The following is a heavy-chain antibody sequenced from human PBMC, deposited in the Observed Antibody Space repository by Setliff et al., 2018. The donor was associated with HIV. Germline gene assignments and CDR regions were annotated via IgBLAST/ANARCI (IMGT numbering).Heavy chain of an antibody. CDR3: TRRGWNGYKAFDY. CDR1: GGSFTNFY. CDR2: INHSGIT. D-gene: IGHD5-12*01. Sequence: TLSLTCVVYGGSFTNFYWSWIRQPPGKGLECIGEINHSGITNYNPSLKSRVTISVDTSKKHFSLKLGSVTAADTAVYYCTRRGWNGYKAFDYWGQGTPVTVSS. J-gene: IGHJ4*02. V-gene: IGHV4-34*01.